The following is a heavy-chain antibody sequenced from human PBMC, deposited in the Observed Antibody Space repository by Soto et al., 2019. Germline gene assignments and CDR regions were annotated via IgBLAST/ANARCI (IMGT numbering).Heavy chain of an antibody. D-gene: IGHD6-13*01. V-gene: IGHV3-9*01. CDR3: AKGGSGSFIAPAGTGNWFAP. CDR1: GFTFDDYA. CDR2: ISWNSGRI. J-gene: IGHJ5*02. Sequence: EVHLVESGGGLVQPGRSLRLSCAASGFTFDDYAMYWVRQAPGRGLEWVSVISWNSGRIAYADSVKGRFTVSRDNAKNSLYLQMNSLRAEDTAFYYCAKGGSGSFIAPAGTGNWFAPWGQGTLVTVSS.